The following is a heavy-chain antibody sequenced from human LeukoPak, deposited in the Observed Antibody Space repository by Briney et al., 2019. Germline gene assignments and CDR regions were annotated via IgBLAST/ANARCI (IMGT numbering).Heavy chain of an antibody. CDR3: AKVDFWSGYQAFDI. Sequence: GGSLRLSCAASGFTFDDYAMHWVRQVPGKGLEWVSGISWNSGSIDYADSVKGRFTISRDNSKNTLYLQMNSLRAEDTAVYYCAKVDFWSGYQAFDIWGQGTMVTVSS. J-gene: IGHJ3*02. V-gene: IGHV3-9*01. CDR1: GFTFDDYA. CDR2: ISWNSGSI. D-gene: IGHD3-3*01.